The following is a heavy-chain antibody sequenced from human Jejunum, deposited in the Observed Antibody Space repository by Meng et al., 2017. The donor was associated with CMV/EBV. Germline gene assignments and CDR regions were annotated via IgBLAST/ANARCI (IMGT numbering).Heavy chain of an antibody. D-gene: IGHD1-26*01. CDR2: ISAYNGNT. V-gene: IGHV1-18*01. Sequence: QAQVVHVGGEVKKPGASVKVSCKASVYTLTNYGITWVRQAPGQGLEWMGWISAYNGNTNYAQTLQGRVTMTTDTSTSTAYMELGSLRSDDTAVYYCARVEVGITSGDYWGQGTLVTVSS. J-gene: IGHJ4*02. CDR1: VYTLTNYG. CDR3: ARVEVGITSGDY.